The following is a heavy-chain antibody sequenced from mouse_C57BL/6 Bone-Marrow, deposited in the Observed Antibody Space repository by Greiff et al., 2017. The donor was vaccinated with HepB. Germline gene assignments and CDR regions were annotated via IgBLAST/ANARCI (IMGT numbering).Heavy chain of an antibody. Sequence: QVQLQQSGAELVRPGASVTLSCKASGYTFTDYEMHWVKQTPVRGLEWIGAIDPETGGTAYNQKFKGKAILTADKSSSTAYMELRSLTSEDSAVYYCTPIYYDYAWFAYWGQGTLVTVSA. CDR3: TPIYYDYAWFAY. J-gene: IGHJ3*01. D-gene: IGHD2-4*01. V-gene: IGHV1-15*01. CDR1: GYTFTDYE. CDR2: IDPETGGT.